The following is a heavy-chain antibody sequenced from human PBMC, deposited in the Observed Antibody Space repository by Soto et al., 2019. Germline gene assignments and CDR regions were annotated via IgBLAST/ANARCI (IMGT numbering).Heavy chain of an antibody. CDR2: IYSGGST. J-gene: IGHJ6*02. CDR3: ARVGLVLPAALRDV. D-gene: IGHD2-2*01. Sequence: EEQLVESGGGLIQPGGSLRLSCAASGFTVSRNYMSWVRQAPGKGLEWVSVIYSGGSTYYADSVKGRFTISRDNSKNTLYVQMNSLRAEDTAVYYCARVGLVLPAALRDVWGQGTTVTVSS. CDR1: GFTVSRNY. V-gene: IGHV3-53*01.